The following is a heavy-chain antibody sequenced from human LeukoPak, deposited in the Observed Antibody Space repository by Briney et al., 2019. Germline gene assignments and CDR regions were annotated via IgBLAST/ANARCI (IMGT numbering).Heavy chain of an antibody. V-gene: IGHV4-59*01. J-gene: IGHJ3*02. CDR3: ARAPPDFWSGFNAEAFDI. D-gene: IGHD3-3*01. Sequence: SETLSLTCTVSGGSISSYYWSWIRQPPGKGLEWIGYIYYSGSTNYNPSLKSRVTISVDTTKNQFSLKLSSVAAADTAVYYCARAPPDFWSGFNAEAFDIWGQGTMVTVSS. CDR2: IYYSGST. CDR1: GGSISSYY.